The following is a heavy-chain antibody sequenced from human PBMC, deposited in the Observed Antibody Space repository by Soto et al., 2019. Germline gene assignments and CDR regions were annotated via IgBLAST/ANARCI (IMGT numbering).Heavy chain of an antibody. J-gene: IGHJ3*02. V-gene: IGHV4-31*03. D-gene: IGHD4-17*01. CDR3: AREYGDYDLDAFDI. Sequence: SETLSLTCTVSGGSISSGGYYWIWILQHPGKGLEWIGYIYCSGSTYYNPSLKIRVTISVDTSKNQFSLKLSSVTDADTAVYYCAREYGDYDLDAFDIWGQGTMVTISS. CDR2: IYCSGST. CDR1: GGSISSGGYY.